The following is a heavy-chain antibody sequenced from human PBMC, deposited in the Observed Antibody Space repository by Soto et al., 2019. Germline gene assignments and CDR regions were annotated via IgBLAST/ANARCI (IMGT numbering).Heavy chain of an antibody. D-gene: IGHD3-10*01. Sequence: QVQLQESGPGLVKPSETLSLTCTVSGGSVSSGSYYWSWIRQPPGKGLEWIGYIYYSGSTNYNPSLKSRVTISVDTSKNQFSLKLSSVTAADTAVYYCARDLMVRGVTPYYGMDVWGQGTTVTVSS. CDR2: IYYSGST. J-gene: IGHJ6*02. V-gene: IGHV4-61*01. CDR1: GGSVSSGSYY. CDR3: ARDLMVRGVTPYYGMDV.